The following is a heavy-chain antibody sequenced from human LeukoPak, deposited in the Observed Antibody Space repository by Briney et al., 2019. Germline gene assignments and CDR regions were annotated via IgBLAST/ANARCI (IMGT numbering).Heavy chain of an antibody. J-gene: IGHJ6*02. CDR3: AREGSYCSGGSCPRNNGMDV. CDR1: GYTFTSYY. V-gene: IGHV1-46*01. CDR2: INPSGGST. Sequence: ASVKVSCKASGYTFTSYYMHWVRQAPGQGLEWMGIINPSGGSTSYAQKFQGRVTMTRDTSTSTVYMELSSLRSEDTAVYYCAREGSYCSGGSCPRNNGMDVWGQGTTVTVSS. D-gene: IGHD2-15*01.